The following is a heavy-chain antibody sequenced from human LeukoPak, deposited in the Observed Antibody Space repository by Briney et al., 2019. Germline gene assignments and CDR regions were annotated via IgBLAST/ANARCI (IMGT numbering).Heavy chain of an antibody. V-gene: IGHV4-34*01. D-gene: IGHD3-10*01. Sequence: SETLSLTCAVYGGSFSGYYWSWIRQPPGKGLEWIGEINHSGSTNYNPSLKSRVTISVDTSKNQFSLKLSSVTAADTAVYYCARALSGGLWFGEFLPYYYYYGMDVWGQGTTVTVSS. J-gene: IGHJ6*02. CDR3: ARALSGGLWFGEFLPYYYYYGMDV. CDR1: GGSFSGYY. CDR2: INHSGST.